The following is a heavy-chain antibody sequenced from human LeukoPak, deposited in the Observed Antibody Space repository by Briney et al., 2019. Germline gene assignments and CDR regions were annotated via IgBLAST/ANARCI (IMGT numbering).Heavy chain of an antibody. J-gene: IGHJ4*02. CDR1: GYTFTSYG. CDR3: ARRAGGRIAVAGTDY. CDR2: ISAYNGNT. D-gene: IGHD6-19*01. Sequence: ASVKVSCKASGYTFTSYGISWVRQAPGQGLEWMGWISAYNGNTNYAQKLQGRVTMTTDTSTSTAYMELRSLRSDDTAVYYCARRAGGRIAVAGTDYWGQGTLVTVSS. V-gene: IGHV1-18*01.